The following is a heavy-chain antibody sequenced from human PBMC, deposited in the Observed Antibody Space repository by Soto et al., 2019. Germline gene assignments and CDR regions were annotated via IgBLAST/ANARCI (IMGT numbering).Heavy chain of an antibody. CDR1: GGSISSSNW. CDR2: IYHRGST. CDR3: ARDRKWIQLDYYYGMDV. D-gene: IGHD1-1*01. Sequence: QVQLQESGPGLVKPSGSLSLTCAVSGGSISSSNWWSWVRQPPWKGLEWIGEIYHRGSTNYNPSLKSRITISVDKSKNQFSLKLSSVTAADTAVYYCARDRKWIQLDYYYGMDVWGQGTTVTVSS. J-gene: IGHJ6*02. V-gene: IGHV4-4*02.